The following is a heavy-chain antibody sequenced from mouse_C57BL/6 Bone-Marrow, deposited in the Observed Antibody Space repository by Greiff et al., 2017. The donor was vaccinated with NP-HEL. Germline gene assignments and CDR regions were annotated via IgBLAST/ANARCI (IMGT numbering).Heavy chain of an antibody. Sequence: QVQLKQSGAELVRPGASVKLSCKASGYTFTDYYINWVKQRPGQGLEWIARIYPGSGNTYYNEKFKGKATLTAEKSSSTAYMQLSSLTSEDSAVYFCARSFYDYDGGHFDYWGQGTTLTVSS. CDR2: IYPGSGNT. V-gene: IGHV1-76*01. D-gene: IGHD2-4*01. CDR3: ARSFYDYDGGHFDY. CDR1: GYTFTDYY. J-gene: IGHJ2*01.